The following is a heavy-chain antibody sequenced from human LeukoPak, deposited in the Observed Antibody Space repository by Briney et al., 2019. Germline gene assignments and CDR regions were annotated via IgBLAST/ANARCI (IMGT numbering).Heavy chain of an antibody. CDR3: ARERYSSSLDY. D-gene: IGHD6-6*01. CDR1: GFTFSSYA. CDR2: ISYDGSNK. J-gene: IGHJ4*02. Sequence: GRSLRLSCAASGFTFSSYAMHWVRQAPGKGLEWVAVISYDGSNKYYADSVKGRFTISRDNSKNTLYPQMNSLRAEDTAVYYCARERYSSSLDYWGQGTLVTVSS. V-gene: IGHV3-30-3*01.